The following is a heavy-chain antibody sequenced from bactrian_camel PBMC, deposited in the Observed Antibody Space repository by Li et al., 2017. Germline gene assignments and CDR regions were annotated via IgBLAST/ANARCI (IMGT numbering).Heavy chain of an antibody. Sequence: VQLVESGGGSVQPGESLRLTCTFSETRYCMGWFRQPPGKDREGVAVMDSLGRTKYADSENGRFTISKGNKKTILNLEMHNLKPEDTGVYYCAGEQYGGYRASAAFGVWGQGTQVTVS. CDR2: MDSLGRT. CDR3: AGEQYGGYRASAAFGV. CDR1: ETRYC. V-gene: IGHV3S53*01. D-gene: IGHD6*01. J-gene: IGHJ6*01.